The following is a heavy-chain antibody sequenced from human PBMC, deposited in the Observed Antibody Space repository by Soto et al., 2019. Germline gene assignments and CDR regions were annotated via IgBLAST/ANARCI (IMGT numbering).Heavy chain of an antibody. CDR3: AREWGYYGTSGYYGAFYYYGLDV. CDR2: ISSSGSTI. D-gene: IGHD3-22*01. CDR1: GFTFSDYE. V-gene: IGHV3-48*03. J-gene: IGHJ6*02. Sequence: GGSLRLSCAASGFTFSDYEMNWVRQAPGKGLEWVSYISSSGSTIHYADSVKGRFTISRDNAKNSLFLQMNSLSAGDTAVYYCAREWGYYGTSGYYGAFYYYGLDVWGQGTTVTVS.